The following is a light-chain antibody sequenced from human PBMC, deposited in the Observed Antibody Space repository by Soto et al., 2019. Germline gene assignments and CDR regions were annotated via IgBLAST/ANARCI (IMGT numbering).Light chain of an antibody. CDR3: QQYGSPTGLT. Sequence: EIVVTQSPGTLSLSPGERATLSCRASQSVSSSYLAWYQQKPGQAPRLLIYGASSSATGIQDRFSGSGSVTDFTLTISRLEPEDFAVYYCQQYGSPTGLTFGQGTRLEIK. CDR2: GAS. V-gene: IGKV3-20*01. J-gene: IGKJ5*01. CDR1: QSVSSSY.